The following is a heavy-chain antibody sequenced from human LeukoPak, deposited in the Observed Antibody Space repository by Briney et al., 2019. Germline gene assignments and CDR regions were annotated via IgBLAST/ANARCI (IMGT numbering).Heavy chain of an antibody. V-gene: IGHV4-39*07. CDR3: ASTTAYYDILTGYSSSWFDP. CDR2: IYYSGST. CDR1: GGSISSSSYY. J-gene: IGHJ5*02. Sequence: SETLSLTCTVSGGSISSSSYYWGWIRQPPGKGLEWIGSIYYSGSTYYNPALKSRATISVDTSKNQFFLKLSSVTAADTAVYYCASTTAYYDILTGYSSSWFDPWGQGTLVTVSS. D-gene: IGHD3-9*01.